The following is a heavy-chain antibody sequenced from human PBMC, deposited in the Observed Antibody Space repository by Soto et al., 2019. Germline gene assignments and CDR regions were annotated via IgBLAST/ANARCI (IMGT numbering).Heavy chain of an antibody. D-gene: IGHD6-19*01. V-gene: IGHV2-26*01. Sequence: QVTLKESGPVLVKPTEPLTLRCTVSGLSITDSEMGVSWIRQPPGQPLEWLAHIDSSGEKSYTTFLKSRLATSKDTSKSQIVLTMTNMDPADTATYYCARRHLAVAVSPWFDPWGQGIPVTVSS. CDR1: GLSITDSEMG. CDR2: IDSSGEK. J-gene: IGHJ5*02. CDR3: ARRHLAVAVSPWFDP.